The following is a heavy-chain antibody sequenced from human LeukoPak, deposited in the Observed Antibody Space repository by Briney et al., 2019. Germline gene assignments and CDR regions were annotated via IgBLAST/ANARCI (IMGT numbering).Heavy chain of an antibody. D-gene: IGHD3-10*01. CDR3: ARQGTWTGSGSYFGYYYMDV. CDR1: GGSISSSSYY. CDR2: IYYSGST. J-gene: IGHJ6*03. Sequence: SETLSLTCTVSGGSISSSSYYWGWIRQPPGKGLEWVGRIYYSGSTYYNPSLKRRVTISVDTSKNQFSLKLSSVTAADTAVYYCARQGTWTGSGSYFGYYYMDVWGKGTTVTISS. V-gene: IGHV4-39*01.